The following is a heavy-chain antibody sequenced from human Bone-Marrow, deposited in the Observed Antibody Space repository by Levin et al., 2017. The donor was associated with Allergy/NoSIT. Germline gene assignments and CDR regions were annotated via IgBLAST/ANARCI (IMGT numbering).Heavy chain of an antibody. D-gene: IGHD6-6*01. J-gene: IGHJ4*02. Sequence: GGSLRLSCAASGFTFSSYWMSWVRQAPGKGLEWVANIKQDGSVKYYVDSVKGRFTISRDNAKNSLYLQMNSLRVEDTAVYYCARIGYSSSSNDYWGQGTLVTVSS. V-gene: IGHV3-7*01. CDR1: GFTFSSYW. CDR2: IKQDGSVK. CDR3: ARIGYSSSSNDY.